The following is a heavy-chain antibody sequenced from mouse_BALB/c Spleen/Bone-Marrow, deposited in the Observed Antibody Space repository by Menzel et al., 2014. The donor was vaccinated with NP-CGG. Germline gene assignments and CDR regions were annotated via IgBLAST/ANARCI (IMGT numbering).Heavy chain of an antibody. J-gene: IGHJ4*01. V-gene: IGHV1-74*01. CDR3: AGRTLAMAY. CDR2: IDPSTSET. Sequence: VQLQQSGPDLARPGSSGRISCKASDYTLTTYWMHWVKQRPGQGLEWIGMIDPSTSETRLNQKFKDKATLIVNKSSNTAYMQLSSLTSEDTAIYYCAGRTLAMAYWGQGTSVTV. CDR1: DYTLTTYW.